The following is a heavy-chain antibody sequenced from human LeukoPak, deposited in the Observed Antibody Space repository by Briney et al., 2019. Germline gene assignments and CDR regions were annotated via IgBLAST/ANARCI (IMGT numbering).Heavy chain of an antibody. CDR2: INPNSGGT. J-gene: IGHJ5*02. D-gene: IGHD6-13*01. V-gene: IGHV1-2*02. CDR1: GYTFTGYY. Sequence: ASVKVSCKASGYTFTGYYMHWVRQAPGQGLEWMGWINPNSGGTNYAQKFQGRVTMTRDTSISTAYMELSRLRSDDTAVYYCARHLIAAAGTFDPWGQGTPVNVSS. CDR3: ARHLIAAAGTFDP.